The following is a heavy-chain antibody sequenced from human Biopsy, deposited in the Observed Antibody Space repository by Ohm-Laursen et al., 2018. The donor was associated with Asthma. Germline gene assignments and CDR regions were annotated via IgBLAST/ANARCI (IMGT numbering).Heavy chain of an antibody. CDR2: IMTVFGTT. D-gene: IGHD6-19*01. Sequence: VKISCNAPGGTFSNFAISWVRQAPGQGLEWLGGIMTVFGTTNYAQKFQGRVTITADESTSTAYMEVTSLRSEDTAIYYCARCRVGYSSGWSLLLKKIYYSGMDVWGQGTAVTVSS. J-gene: IGHJ6*02. V-gene: IGHV1-69*13. CDR3: ARCRVGYSSGWSLLLKKIYYSGMDV. CDR1: GGTFSNFA.